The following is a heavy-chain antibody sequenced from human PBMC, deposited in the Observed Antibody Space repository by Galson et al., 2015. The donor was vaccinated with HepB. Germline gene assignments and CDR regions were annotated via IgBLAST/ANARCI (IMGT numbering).Heavy chain of an antibody. V-gene: IGHV3-74*01. CDR1: GFTFSTYW. Sequence: SLRLSCAASGFTFSTYWMHWVRQAPGKGLVWVSRIDTDGTITNYADSVKGRFTISRDNAKNTLYLQMNSLRAEDTAVYYCVRDSGWTLFDYWGQGTLVTVSS. CDR3: VRDSGWTLFDY. CDR2: IDTDGTIT. D-gene: IGHD3-10*01. J-gene: IGHJ4*02.